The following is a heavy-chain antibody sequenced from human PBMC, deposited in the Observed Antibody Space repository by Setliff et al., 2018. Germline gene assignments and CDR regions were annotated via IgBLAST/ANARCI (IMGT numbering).Heavy chain of an antibody. D-gene: IGHD1-1*01. CDR1: GYTFTSYD. CDR3: ARHGTPEGWFDP. Sequence: ASVKVSCKASGYTFTSYDINWVRQATGRGLEWMGWMNPNSGNTGYAQKFQGRVTMTRNTSISTAYMELSSLRSEDTAVYYCARHGTPEGWFDPWGQGTLVTVSS. CDR2: MNPNSGNT. V-gene: IGHV1-8*01. J-gene: IGHJ5*02.